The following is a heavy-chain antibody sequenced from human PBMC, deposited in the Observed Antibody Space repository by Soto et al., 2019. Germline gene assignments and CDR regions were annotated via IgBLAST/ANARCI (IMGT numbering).Heavy chain of an antibody. D-gene: IGHD3-22*01. CDR3: AKDDRAAPRDYYYYYMDV. J-gene: IGHJ6*03. V-gene: IGHV3-30*18. CDR2: ISYDGSNK. CDR1: GFTFSSYG. Sequence: GGSLRLSCAASGFTFSSYGMHWVRQAPGKGLEWVAVISYDGSNKYYVDSVKGRFTISRDNSKNTLYLQMNSLRAEDTAVYYCAKDDRAAPRDYYYYYMDVWGKGTTVTVSS.